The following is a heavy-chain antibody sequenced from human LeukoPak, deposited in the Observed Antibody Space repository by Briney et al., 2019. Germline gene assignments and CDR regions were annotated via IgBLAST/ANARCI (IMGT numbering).Heavy chain of an antibody. CDR3: ARVHGSWSLGGSCYFDY. D-gene: IGHD6-13*01. CDR1: GFTFSSYW. V-gene: IGHV3-7*03. Sequence: PGGSLRLSCAASGFTFSSYWMSWVRQVPGKGLEWVAKIKQDGSEKYYVDSVKGRFTISRDNAKNSLYLQMNSLRAEDTAVYYCARVHGSWSLGGSCYFDYWGQGTLVTVSS. CDR2: IKQDGSEK. J-gene: IGHJ4*02.